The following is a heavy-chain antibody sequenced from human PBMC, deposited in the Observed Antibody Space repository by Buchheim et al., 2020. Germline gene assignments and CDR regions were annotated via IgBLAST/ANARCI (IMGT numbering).Heavy chain of an antibody. CDR3: AKEGLDY. CDR1: GYTSVNYD. Sequence: QVRLVQSGAEVKKPGASVKVSCKASGYTSVNYDINWVRQATGQGLEWMAYMNPNSGNTGYSQKFQGRVTMTWNTSINTAYMELSGLRSDDTAVYYCAKEGLDYWGQGTL. V-gene: IGHV1-8*01. CDR2: MNPNSGNT. J-gene: IGHJ4*02.